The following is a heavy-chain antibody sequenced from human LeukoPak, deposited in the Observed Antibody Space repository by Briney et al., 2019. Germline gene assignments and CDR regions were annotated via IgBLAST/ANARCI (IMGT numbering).Heavy chain of an antibody. Sequence: ASVKASCKASGYTLTELSMHWVRQAPGKGLEWMGGFDPEDGETIYAQKFQGRVTMTEDTSTDTAYMELSSLRSEDTAVYYCATISDFWSKPHDAFDIWGQGTMVTVSS. V-gene: IGHV1-24*01. J-gene: IGHJ3*02. D-gene: IGHD3-3*01. CDR3: ATISDFWSKPHDAFDI. CDR2: FDPEDGET. CDR1: GYTLTELS.